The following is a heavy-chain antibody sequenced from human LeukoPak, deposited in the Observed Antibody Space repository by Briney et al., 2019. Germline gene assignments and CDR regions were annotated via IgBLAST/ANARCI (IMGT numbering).Heavy chain of an antibody. V-gene: IGHV1-69*05. Sequence: SVKVSCKASGGTFSSYAISWVRQAPGQGLEWMGGIIPIFGTANYAQKFQGRVTITTDESTSTAYMELSSLRSEDTAVYYCARTTIFGVVEGEYYMDVWGKGTTVTVSS. CDR3: ARTTIFGVVEGEYYMDV. D-gene: IGHD3-3*01. CDR2: IIPIFGTA. J-gene: IGHJ6*03. CDR1: GGTFSSYA.